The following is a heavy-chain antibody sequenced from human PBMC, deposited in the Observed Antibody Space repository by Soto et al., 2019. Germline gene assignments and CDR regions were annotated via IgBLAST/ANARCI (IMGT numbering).Heavy chain of an antibody. V-gene: IGHV3-30*18. CDR1: GFTFSSYG. CDR3: AKEHYPRVGFLDWLPCFDY. Sequence: GGSLRLSCAASGFTFSSYGMHWVRQAPGKGLEWVAVISYDGSNKYYADSVKGRFTISRDNSKNTLYLQMNGLRAEDTAVYYCAKEHYPRVGFLDWLPCFDYWGQRSLVPVSS. D-gene: IGHD3-3*02. J-gene: IGHJ4*02. CDR2: ISYDGSNK.